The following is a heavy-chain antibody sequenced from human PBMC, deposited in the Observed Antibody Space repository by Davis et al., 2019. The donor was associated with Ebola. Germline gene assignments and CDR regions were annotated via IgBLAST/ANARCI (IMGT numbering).Heavy chain of an antibody. D-gene: IGHD6-13*01. Sequence: MPSETLSLTCPVYGGSLSGYYWSWIRQYPGKGLEWIGEINHSGSTNYNPCLKSRVTISVDTSKNQFSLKLNSVTAADTAVYYCARGRTYSSSWYVNYWGQGTLVTVSS. J-gene: IGHJ4*02. V-gene: IGHV4-34*01. CDR3: ARGRTYSSSWYVNY. CDR2: INHSGST. CDR1: GGSLSGYY.